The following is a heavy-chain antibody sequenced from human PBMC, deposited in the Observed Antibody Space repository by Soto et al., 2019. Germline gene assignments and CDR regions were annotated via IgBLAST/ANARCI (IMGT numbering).Heavy chain of an antibody. Sequence: QVQLVQSGAEVKKPGASVKVSCKASGDTFTDYYIHWVRQAPGQGLEWMGTVNPSGGHTTYAQHYLGRMTMTRDTSTSTLYMELTSLTSEDTAVYYCARGGHVVVVTAALDYWGQGTLVTVSS. V-gene: IGHV1-46*01. CDR3: ARGGHVVVVTAALDY. CDR1: GDTFTDYY. CDR2: VNPSGGHT. J-gene: IGHJ4*02. D-gene: IGHD2-21*02.